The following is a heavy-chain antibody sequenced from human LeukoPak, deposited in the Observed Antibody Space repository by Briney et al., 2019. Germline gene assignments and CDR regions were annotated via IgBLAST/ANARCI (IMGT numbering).Heavy chain of an antibody. J-gene: IGHJ4*02. D-gene: IGHD3-22*01. CDR2: IIPIFGTA. V-gene: IGHV1-69*13. CDR1: GYTFSSYA. CDR3: ARPGTYYYDSSGYPPLDY. Sequence: ASVKVSCKASGYTFSSYAISWVRQAPGQGLEWMGGIIPIFGTANYAQKFQGRVTITADESTSTAYMELSSLRSEDTAVYYCARPGTYYYDSSGYPPLDYWGQGTLVTVSS.